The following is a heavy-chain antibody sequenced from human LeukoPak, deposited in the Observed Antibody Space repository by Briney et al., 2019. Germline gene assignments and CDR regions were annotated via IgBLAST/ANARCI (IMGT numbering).Heavy chain of an antibody. V-gene: IGHV1-2*02. CDR2: INPNSGVT. D-gene: IGHD3-3*01. CDR3: ATLYEPFDL. J-gene: IGHJ5*02. Sequence: ASVKVSCKASGYTFTNYGITWVRQAPGQGLEWMGWINPNSGVTKYTQKFQGRVAMTRDTSISTASMELRRLTSDDAAVYYCATLYEPFDLWGQGTLVTVSS. CDR1: GYTFTNYG.